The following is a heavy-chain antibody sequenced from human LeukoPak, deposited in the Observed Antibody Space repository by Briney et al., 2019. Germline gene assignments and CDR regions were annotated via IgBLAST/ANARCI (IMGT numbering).Heavy chain of an antibody. CDR1: GFTFSGSA. Sequence: GGSLRLSCAASGFTFSGSAMHWVRQASGEGLEWVGRIRSKAHSYATAYAASVKGRFTISRDDSKNTAYLQMNSLKTEDTAVYYCTRHGGRDYYDSTEDAFDIWGQGTMVTVSS. CDR2: IRSKAHSYAT. D-gene: IGHD3-22*01. V-gene: IGHV3-73*01. J-gene: IGHJ3*02. CDR3: TRHGGRDYYDSTEDAFDI.